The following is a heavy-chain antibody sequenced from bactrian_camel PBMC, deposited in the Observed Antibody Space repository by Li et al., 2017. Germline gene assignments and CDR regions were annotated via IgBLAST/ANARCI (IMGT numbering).Heavy chain of an antibody. CDR2: IYHDGRYT. V-gene: IGHV3S6*01. CDR3: ARNQVPEY. Sequence: VQLVESGGGSVQPGGSLRLSCAASGLTFSSYYMNWVRQAPGRGLEWVSSIYHDGRYTYYADSVKGRFTISRDDATNTVYLQMNDLKSEDTALYYCARNQVPEYCGQGTQVTVS. CDR1: GLTFSSYY. J-gene: IGHJ4*01.